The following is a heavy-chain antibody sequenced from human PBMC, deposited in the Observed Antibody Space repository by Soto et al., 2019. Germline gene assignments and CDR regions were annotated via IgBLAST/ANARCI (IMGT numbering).Heavy chain of an antibody. J-gene: IGHJ4*02. CDR2: IYYSGST. V-gene: IGHV4-31*03. CDR1: GVSISSGGYY. D-gene: IGHD3-22*01. CDR3: ARNSGYYFTTKFDY. Sequence: SHTLSLTCTVSGVSISSGGYYWIWIRQHPGKGLEWIGYIYYSGSTYYNPSLKSRVTISVDTSKNQFSLKLSSVTAADTAVYYCARNSGYYFTTKFDYWGQGTLVTVS.